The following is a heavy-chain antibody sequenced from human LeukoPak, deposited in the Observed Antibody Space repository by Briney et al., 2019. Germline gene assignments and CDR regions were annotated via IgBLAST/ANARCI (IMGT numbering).Heavy chain of an antibody. Sequence: SETLSLTCTVSGYSISSGYYWGWIRQPPGKGLEWIGSIYHSGSTYYNPSLKSRVTISVDTFKNQFSLKLSSVTAADTAVYYCARDSSGYPPTDYWGQGTLVTVSS. D-gene: IGHD3-22*01. CDR2: IYHSGST. CDR1: GYSISSGYY. V-gene: IGHV4-38-2*02. CDR3: ARDSSGYPPTDY. J-gene: IGHJ4*02.